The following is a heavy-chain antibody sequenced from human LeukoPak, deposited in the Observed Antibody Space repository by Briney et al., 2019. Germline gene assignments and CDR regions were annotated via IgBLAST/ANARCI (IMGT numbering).Heavy chain of an antibody. J-gene: IGHJ4*02. CDR1: GASISSGDYS. CDR2: IYHSGT. V-gene: IGHV4-30-2*01. D-gene: IGHD3-3*01. CDR3: ARKTHGSYLDY. Sequence: PSQTLSLTCGVSGASISSGDYSWNWIRQPPGKGLEWIGYIYHSGTYYNPSLKSRVTISIDWSKNQFSLKLNSVTAADTAVYYCARKTHGSYLDYWGQGTLVTVSS.